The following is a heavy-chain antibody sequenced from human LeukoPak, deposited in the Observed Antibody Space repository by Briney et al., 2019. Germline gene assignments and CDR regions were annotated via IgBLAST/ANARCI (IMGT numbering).Heavy chain of an antibody. Sequence: SETLSLTCAVSGYSISSGYYWSWIRQHPGKGLEWIGYIYYSGSTYYNPSLKSRVTVSVDTSKNQFSLKLSSVTAADTAVYYCAKGYCSSTSCYTGGNWFDPWGQGTLVTVSS. D-gene: IGHD2-2*02. CDR2: IYYSGST. J-gene: IGHJ5*02. V-gene: IGHV4-31*11. CDR3: AKGYCSSTSCYTGGNWFDP. CDR1: GYSISSGYY.